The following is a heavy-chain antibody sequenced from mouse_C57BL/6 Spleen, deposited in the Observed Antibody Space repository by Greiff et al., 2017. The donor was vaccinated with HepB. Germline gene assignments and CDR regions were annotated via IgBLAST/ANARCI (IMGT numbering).Heavy chain of an antibody. CDR1: GFTFSSYA. V-gene: IGHV5-4*01. CDR2: ISDGGSYT. J-gene: IGHJ2*01. CDR3: ARDEGLSNQYYFDY. Sequence: EVMLVESGGGLVKPGGSLKLSCAASGFTFSSYAMSWVRQTPEKRLEWVATISDGGSYTYYPDNVKGRFTISRDNAKNNLYLQMSHLKSEDTAMYYCARDEGLSNQYYFDYWGHSTTLTVSS. D-gene: IGHD2-5*01.